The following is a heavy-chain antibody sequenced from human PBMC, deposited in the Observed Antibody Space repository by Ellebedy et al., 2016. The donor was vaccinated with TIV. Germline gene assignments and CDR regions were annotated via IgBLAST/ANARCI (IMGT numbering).Heavy chain of an antibody. CDR1: GFTFSSYA. D-gene: IGHD2-15*01. J-gene: IGHJ4*02. Sequence: GESLKISCAASGFTFSSYAMSWVRQAPGKGLEWVSAISGSGGSTYYADSVKGRFTISRDNSKNQLYLQMNSLRAEDTAVYYGAKDFPEYCSGGSCYPTDYWGQGTLVTVSS. V-gene: IGHV3-23*01. CDR3: AKDFPEYCSGGSCYPTDY. CDR2: ISGSGGST.